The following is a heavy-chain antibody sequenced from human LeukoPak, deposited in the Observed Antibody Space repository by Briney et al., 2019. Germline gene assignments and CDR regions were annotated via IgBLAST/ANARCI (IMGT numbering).Heavy chain of an antibody. V-gene: IGHV3-30*18. CDR3: AKAEREGGSPFGFDI. Sequence: GGSLRLSCVASGFTFTSYGMHWVHQAPGKGLEWVAVTSYDGSKIHYVDSVRGRFIISRDNSKNTLYLQINSLRPEDTAVYYCAKAEREGGSPFGFDIWGQGTMVTVSS. CDR1: GFTFTSYG. CDR2: TSYDGSKI. D-gene: IGHD1-26*01. J-gene: IGHJ3*02.